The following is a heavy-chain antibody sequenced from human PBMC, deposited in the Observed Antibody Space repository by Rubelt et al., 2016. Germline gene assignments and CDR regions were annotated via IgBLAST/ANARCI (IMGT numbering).Heavy chain of an antibody. CDR3: ARDYKGHYDSRGYLDY. Sequence: MNWVRQAPGTELEWVAIISSDGSGEFYPDSVKGRFIISRDNSKNTFDLLMKSLRVEDAAVYYCARDYKGHYDSRGYLDYWGQGTLVTVSS. V-gene: IGHV3-30*04. D-gene: IGHD3-22*01. J-gene: IGHJ4*02. CDR2: ISSDGSGE.